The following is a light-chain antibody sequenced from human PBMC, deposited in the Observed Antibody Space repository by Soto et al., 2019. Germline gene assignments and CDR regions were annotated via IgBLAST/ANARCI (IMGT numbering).Light chain of an antibody. CDR1: QNINTY. Sequence: DIQMTQSADSLSAAVGDKVSIGCRPSQNINTYLNWYQQKPGKAPKLLMFDAASLQSGVPSRFSGSGSRTDFTLTITSLQPEDFATYYCQQTSSAPFTLGPGTKVDIK. CDR2: DAA. V-gene: IGKV1-39*01. CDR3: QQTSSAPFT. J-gene: IGKJ3*01.